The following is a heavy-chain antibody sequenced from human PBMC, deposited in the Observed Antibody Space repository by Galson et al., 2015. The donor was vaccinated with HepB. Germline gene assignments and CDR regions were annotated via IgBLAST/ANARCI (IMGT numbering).Heavy chain of an antibody. D-gene: IGHD6-19*01. Sequence: SLRLSCAASGFTFSSYGMHWVRQAPGKGLEWVAVISYDGSNKYYADSVKGRFTISRDNSKNTLYLQMNSLRAEDTAVYYCAKPPRRWLGHEQISSSDWYFDLWGRGTLVTVSS. V-gene: IGHV3-30*18. J-gene: IGHJ2*01. CDR2: ISYDGSNK. CDR1: GFTFSSYG. CDR3: AKPPRRWLGHEQISSSDWYFDL.